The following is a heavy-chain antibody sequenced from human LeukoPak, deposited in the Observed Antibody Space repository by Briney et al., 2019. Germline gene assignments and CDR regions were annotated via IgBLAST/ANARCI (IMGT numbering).Heavy chain of an antibody. D-gene: IGHD1-26*01. CDR1: GYTFSGYY. Sequence: GASVKVSCKASGYTFSGYYMHWVRQAPGQGLEWMGWINPNSGDTNYAQKFQGRVTMTRDTSISTAYMEPSSLRSDDTAVYYCARGGSGSYYYSDYWGQGTLVIVPS. J-gene: IGHJ4*02. CDR2: INPNSGDT. V-gene: IGHV1-2*02. CDR3: ARGGSGSYYYSDY.